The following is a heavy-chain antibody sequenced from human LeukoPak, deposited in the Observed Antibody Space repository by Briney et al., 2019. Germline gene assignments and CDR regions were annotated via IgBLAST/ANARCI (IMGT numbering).Heavy chain of an antibody. CDR1: GYSFTSYW. Sequence: KVSCKASGYSFTSYWIGWVRQMPGKGLEWMGVIYPGDSDTRYSPSFQGQVTISADKSINTAYLQWSSLKASDTAMYYCARLRGSYDSSGLTAKYFDYWGQGTLVTVSS. CDR3: ARLRGSYDSSGLTAKYFDY. D-gene: IGHD3-22*01. V-gene: IGHV5-51*01. CDR2: IYPGDSDT. J-gene: IGHJ4*02.